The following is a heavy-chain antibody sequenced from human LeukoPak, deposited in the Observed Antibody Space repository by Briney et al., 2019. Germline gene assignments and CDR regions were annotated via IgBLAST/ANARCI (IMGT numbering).Heavy chain of an antibody. CDR1: VHPFSSYW. J-gene: IGHJ5*02. V-gene: IGHV3-74*01. Sequence: GGSLRLSCGASVHPFSSYWVQWAPQAPGGVLVGVSRYNSDGSSTSYADSVKGRFTISRDNAKNTLYLQMNSLRAEDTAVCYCARDLYSSSWYVSFWFDPWGQGTLVTVSS. CDR3: ARDLYSSSWYVSFWFDP. CDR2: YNSDGSST. D-gene: IGHD6-13*01.